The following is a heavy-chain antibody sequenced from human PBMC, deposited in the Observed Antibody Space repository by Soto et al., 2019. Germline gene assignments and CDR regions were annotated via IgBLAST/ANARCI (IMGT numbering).Heavy chain of an antibody. CDR3: ARDRCSSTSCSPYYYYYYGMDV. V-gene: IGHV3-33*01. J-gene: IGHJ6*02. CDR1: GFTFSSYG. D-gene: IGHD2-2*01. Sequence: PGGSLRLSCAASGFTFSSYGMHWVRQAPGKGLEWVAVIWYDGSNKYYADSVKGRFTISRDNSKNTLYLQMNSLRAEDTAVYYCARDRCSSTSCSPYYYYYYGMDVWGQGTTVTV. CDR2: IWYDGSNK.